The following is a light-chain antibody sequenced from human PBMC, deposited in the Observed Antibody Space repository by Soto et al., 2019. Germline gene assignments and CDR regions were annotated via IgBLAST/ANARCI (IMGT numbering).Light chain of an antibody. Sequence: DIQMTQSPSSVSASVGDRVTIACRASEGIDSWLAWYQQKPGEAPKLLISAASTLQSAVPTRFSGSGFGTDFTLTSTSLQPEDSATYDCQQGIHFPLAFGGGTKVEIK. CDR2: AAS. J-gene: IGKJ4*01. CDR1: EGIDSW. V-gene: IGKV1-12*01. CDR3: QQGIHFPLA.